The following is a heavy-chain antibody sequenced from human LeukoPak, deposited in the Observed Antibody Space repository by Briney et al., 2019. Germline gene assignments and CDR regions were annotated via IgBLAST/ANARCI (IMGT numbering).Heavy chain of an antibody. CDR1: GGSISSSNYY. D-gene: IGHD4-17*01. CDR2: IYYRGST. J-gene: IGHJ4*02. CDR3: ASESFTVLFDY. Sequence: SETLSLTCTVSGGSISSSNYYWGWIRRPPGKGLEWIGSIYYRGSTYYNPSLKSRVTISLDTSNNQFSLKLSSVTAADTAVYYCASESFTVLFDYWGQGTLVTVSS. V-gene: IGHV4-39*07.